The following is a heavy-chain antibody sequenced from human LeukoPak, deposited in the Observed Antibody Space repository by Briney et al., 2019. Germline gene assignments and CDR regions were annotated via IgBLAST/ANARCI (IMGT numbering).Heavy chain of an antibody. CDR3: ARVLSDDSRGNQRGVDY. CDR1: GGSISSSSYY. Sequence: SETLSLTCTVSGGSISSSSYYWGWIRQPPGKGLEWIGSIYYSGSTYYNPSLKSRVTISVDTSKNQFSLKLGSVTAADTAVYYCARVLSDDSRGNQRGVDYWGQGTLVTVSS. D-gene: IGHD1-14*01. V-gene: IGHV4-39*07. CDR2: IYYSGST. J-gene: IGHJ4*02.